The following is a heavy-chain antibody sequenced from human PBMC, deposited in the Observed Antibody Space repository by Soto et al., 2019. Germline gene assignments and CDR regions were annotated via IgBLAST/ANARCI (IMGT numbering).Heavy chain of an antibody. V-gene: IGHV3-30*18. Sequence: GGSLRLSCAASGFTFSSYGMHWVRQAPGKGLEWVAVISYDGSNKYYADSVKGRFTISRDNSKNTLYLQMNSLRAEDTAVYYCAKGLSSGWPDYYYYGMDVWGQGTTVTVSS. CDR2: ISYDGSNK. CDR3: AKGLSSGWPDYYYYGMDV. D-gene: IGHD6-19*01. CDR1: GFTFSSYG. J-gene: IGHJ6*02.